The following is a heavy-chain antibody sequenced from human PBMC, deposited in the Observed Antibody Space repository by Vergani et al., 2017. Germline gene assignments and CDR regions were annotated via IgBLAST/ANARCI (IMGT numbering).Heavy chain of an antibody. CDR1: GYSFTNYW. V-gene: IGHV5-51*01. CDR2: IYPGDSYT. Sequence: EVQLVQSGAEVKKPGESLKISCKGSGYSFTNYWIGWVRQMPGKCLEWMGIIYPGDSYTRYSPSFQGLFTISADKSISSAYLRSSSLKASDTTMYYCAGATGDDDCYSPLYYNDGSLDVWGQGSMVTVSS. CDR3: AGATGDDDCYSPLYYNDGSLDV. J-gene: IGHJ6*02. D-gene: IGHD2-21*02.